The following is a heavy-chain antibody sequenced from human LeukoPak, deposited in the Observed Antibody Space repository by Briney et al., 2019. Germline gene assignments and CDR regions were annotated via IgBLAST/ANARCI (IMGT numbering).Heavy chain of an antibody. CDR3: ASQLGDASDI. V-gene: IGHV3-48*03. CDR1: GFTFSSYE. Sequence: GGSLRLSCAASGFTFSSYEMNWVRQAPGKGLEWVSYISSSGSTIYYADSVKGRFTISRDNGKNSLYLQMNSLRAEDTAEYYCASQLGDASDIWGQGTMVTVSS. D-gene: IGHD6-13*01. CDR2: ISSSGSTI. J-gene: IGHJ3*02.